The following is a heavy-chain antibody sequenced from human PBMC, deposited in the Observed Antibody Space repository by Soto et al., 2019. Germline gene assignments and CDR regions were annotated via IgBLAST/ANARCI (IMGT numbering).Heavy chain of an antibody. Sequence: EVQLVESGGDLVKRGGSLRLSCAASGFTLSNAWMSWVRQAPGKGLEWVGRIKSKTDGGTTDYAAPVKGRFTMSRDDPKNTLYLQMNSLKSEDTAVYFCTTGAQYTSSSGKMGYCRQGTLVTVST. J-gene: IGHJ4*02. V-gene: IGHV3-15*01. CDR1: GFTLSNAW. D-gene: IGHD6-6*01. CDR2: IKSKTDGGTT. CDR3: TTGAQYTSSSGKMGY.